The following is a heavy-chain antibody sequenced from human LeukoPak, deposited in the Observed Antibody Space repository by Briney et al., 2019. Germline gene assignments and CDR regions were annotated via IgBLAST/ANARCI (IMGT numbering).Heavy chain of an antibody. Sequence: PSQTLSLACTVSGGSLSSADYYWSWIRQPPGKGLEWIGYIYYSRNTYYNPSLKSRVTISVDRSKDQCSLKQSSVTAADTAVYYCARATITMAVGVPADAFDIWGQGTMVTASS. V-gene: IGHV4-30-4*08. CDR3: ARATITMAVGVPADAFDI. D-gene: IGHD3-22*01. CDR2: IYYSRNT. J-gene: IGHJ3*02. CDR1: GGSLSSADYY.